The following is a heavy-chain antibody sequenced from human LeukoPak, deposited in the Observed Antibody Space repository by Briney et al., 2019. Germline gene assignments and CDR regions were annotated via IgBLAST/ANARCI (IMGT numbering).Heavy chain of an antibody. J-gene: IGHJ3*02. CDR1: GGSFNNYY. CDR2: LYTRGST. Sequence: SETLSLTCTVSGGSFNNYYWSWIRQPAGKGLEWIGRLYTRGSTNYNPSLKSRVTMSVDTSKNQFSLKLSSVTTADTAVYYCARGRYCSADICSGGDAFDIWGQGTMVSVSS. D-gene: IGHD2-15*01. V-gene: IGHV4-4*07. CDR3: ARGRYCSADICSGGDAFDI.